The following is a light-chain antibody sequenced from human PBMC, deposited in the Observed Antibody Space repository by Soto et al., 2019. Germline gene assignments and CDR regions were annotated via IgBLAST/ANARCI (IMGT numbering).Light chain of an antibody. Sequence: QSVLTQPPSASGSPGQSVTISCTGTSSDVGAYNYVSWYQQHAGKAPKLVLYEVTTRPSGVPDRFSGSKSANTASLTVSGRQDEDEADYSCGSFASSNPWVVGGGTKLTVL. CDR2: EVT. CDR1: SSDVGAYNY. CDR3: GSFASSNPWV. J-gene: IGLJ3*02. V-gene: IGLV2-8*01.